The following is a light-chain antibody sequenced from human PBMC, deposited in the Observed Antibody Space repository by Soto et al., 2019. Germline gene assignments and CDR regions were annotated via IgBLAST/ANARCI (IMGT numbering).Light chain of an antibody. CDR2: DAS. CDR1: QSVSRN. V-gene: IGKV3-15*01. J-gene: IGKJ2*01. CDR3: QQYGDWPPDT. Sequence: EIVMTQSPATLSVSPGERATLSCRASQSVSRNLAWYQQKPGQPPRLLIYDASTRATGVPARFGGSGSGTEFTLTISGLQSEDFAVYYCQQYGDWPPDTFGQGTKVHI.